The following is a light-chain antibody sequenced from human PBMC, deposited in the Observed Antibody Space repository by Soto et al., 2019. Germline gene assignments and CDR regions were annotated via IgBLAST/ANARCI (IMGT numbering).Light chain of an antibody. CDR3: QSHDGSLSSSV. Sequence: QSVLTQPPSVSGAPGQTVTISCTGSSSNIGAGYDVHWYQQFSGTAPKLLIFANNTRPSGVPDRFSGSKSGTSASLAITGLQTEDESAYYGQSHDGSLSSSVFGGGTKLTVL. CDR2: ANN. V-gene: IGLV1-40*01. J-gene: IGLJ2*01. CDR1: SSNIGAGYD.